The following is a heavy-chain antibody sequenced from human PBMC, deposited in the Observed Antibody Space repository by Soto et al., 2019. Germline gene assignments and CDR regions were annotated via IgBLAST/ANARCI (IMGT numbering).Heavy chain of an antibody. CDR1: GFTFSSYG. CDR3: ARETSRFLVNYFDY. J-gene: IGHJ4*02. Sequence: GGSLRLSCAASGFTFSSYGMHWVRQAPGKGLEWVAVIWYDGSNKYYVDYVKGRFTISRDNSKNTLYLQMNSLRAEDTAVYYCARETSRFLVNYFDYWGQGTLVTVSS. CDR2: IWYDGSNK. V-gene: IGHV3-33*01. D-gene: IGHD3-3*01.